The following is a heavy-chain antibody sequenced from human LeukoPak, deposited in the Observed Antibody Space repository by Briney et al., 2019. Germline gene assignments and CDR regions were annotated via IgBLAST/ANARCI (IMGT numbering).Heavy chain of an antibody. J-gene: IGHJ4*02. D-gene: IGHD1-26*01. Sequence: GGSLRLSCAASGFTFSSYAMVWVRHAPGKGLEGVSAISGSGGSTYYADSVKGRFTISRDNSKNTLYLQMNSLRAEDTAVYYCASLSGSYYFDYWGQGTLVTVSS. CDR3: ASLSGSYYFDY. V-gene: IGHV3-23*01. CDR2: ISGSGGST. CDR1: GFTFSSYA.